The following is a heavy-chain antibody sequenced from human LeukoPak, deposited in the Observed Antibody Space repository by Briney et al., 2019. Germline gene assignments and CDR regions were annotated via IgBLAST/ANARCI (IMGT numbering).Heavy chain of an antibody. CDR3: ARGADSSGYFLN. D-gene: IGHD3-22*01. J-gene: IGHJ4*02. Sequence: GGSLRLSCAASGFTFSGSAMHWVRQASGKGLEWVGRIRSKANSYATAYAASVKGRFTISRDDSKNTAYLQMNSLKTEDTAVYYCARGADSSGYFLNWGQGTLVTVSS. CDR1: GFTFSGSA. CDR2: IRSKANSYAT. V-gene: IGHV3-73*01.